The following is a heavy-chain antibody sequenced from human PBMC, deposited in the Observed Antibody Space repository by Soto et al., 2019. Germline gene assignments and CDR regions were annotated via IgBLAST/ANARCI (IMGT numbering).Heavy chain of an antibody. V-gene: IGHV4-39*01. CDR2: IYYSGST. CDR1: GGSISSSSYY. CDR3: ARLLPWELLPWYFDY. D-gene: IGHD1-26*01. J-gene: IGHJ4*02. Sequence: PSETLSLTCTVSGGSISSSSYYWGWIRQPPGKGLEWIGSIYYSGSTYYNPSLKSRVTISVDTSKNQFSLKLSSVTAADTAVYYCARLLPWELLPWYFDYWGQGTLVTVSS.